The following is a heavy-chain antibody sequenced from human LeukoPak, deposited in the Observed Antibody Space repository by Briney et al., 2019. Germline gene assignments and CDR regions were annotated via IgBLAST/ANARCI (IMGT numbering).Heavy chain of an antibody. CDR1: GFNFSSYA. V-gene: IGHV3-30*04. D-gene: IGHD5-24*01. Sequence: GRSLRLSCAASGFNFSSYAMHWVRQAPGKGLEWVEVISYDGSNKYYADSVKGRFTISRDNSKNTVSLQMHSLRAEDTATYYCAKDNGWLHYCHWGQGTLVTVSS. CDR2: ISYDGSNK. J-gene: IGHJ4*02. CDR3: AKDNGWLHYCH.